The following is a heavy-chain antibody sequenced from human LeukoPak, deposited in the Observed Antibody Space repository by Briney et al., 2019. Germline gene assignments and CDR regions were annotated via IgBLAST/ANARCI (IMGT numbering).Heavy chain of an antibody. J-gene: IGHJ6*02. Sequence: SETLSLTCAVYGGSFSGYYWSWIRQPPGKGLEWIGEINHSGSTNYNPSLKSRVTISVDTSKNQFSLKLSSVTAADTAVYYCARGRSRSRRNYYYYYGMDVWGQGTTVTVSS. CDR1: GGSFSGYY. CDR3: ARGRSRSRRNYYYYYGMDV. V-gene: IGHV4-34*01. CDR2: INHSGST. D-gene: IGHD1-26*01.